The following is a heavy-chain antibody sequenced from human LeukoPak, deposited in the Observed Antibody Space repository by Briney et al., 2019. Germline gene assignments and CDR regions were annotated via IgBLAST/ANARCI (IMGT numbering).Heavy chain of an antibody. CDR2: IYTSGST. CDR1: GGSISSYY. J-gene: IGHJ5*02. V-gene: IGHV4-4*07. Sequence: SETLSLTCTVSGGSISSYYWSWIRQPAGKGLEWIGRIYTSGSTNYNPSLKSRVTMSVDTSKNQFSLKLSSVTAADTAVYYCARVQPIRIAAFNWFDPWGQGTLVTVSS. CDR3: ARVQPIRIAAFNWFDP. D-gene: IGHD6-13*01.